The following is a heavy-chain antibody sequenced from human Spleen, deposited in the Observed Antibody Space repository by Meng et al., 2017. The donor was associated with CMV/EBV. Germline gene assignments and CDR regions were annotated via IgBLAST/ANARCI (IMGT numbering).Heavy chain of an antibody. D-gene: IGHD3-3*01. J-gene: IGHJ3*02. V-gene: IGHV4-61*03. CDR3: ARDTENDFNAFDI. CDR1: GGSISSGRYY. CDR2: IYYSGSS. Sequence: GSLRLSCTVSGGSISSGRYYWGWIRQPPGKGLEWIGYIYYSGSSNYNPSLKSRVTISVGTSKTHFSLTLKSVTAADTAVYYCARDTENDFNAFDIWGRGTMVTVSS.